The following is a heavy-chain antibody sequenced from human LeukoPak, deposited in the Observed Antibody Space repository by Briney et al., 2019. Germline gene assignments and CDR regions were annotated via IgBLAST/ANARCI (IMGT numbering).Heavy chain of an antibody. CDR2: INPNSGGT. J-gene: IGHJ6*03. D-gene: IGHD3-10*01. V-gene: IGHV1-2*02. CDR1: GYTFTGYY. CDR3: ASYGSGSYYINYYYMDV. Sequence: ASVKVSCKASGYTFTGYYMHWMRQAPGQGLEWMGWINPNSGGTNYAQKFQGRVTMTRDTSISTAYMELSRLRSDDTAVYYCASYGSGSYYINYYYMDVWGKGTTVTVSS.